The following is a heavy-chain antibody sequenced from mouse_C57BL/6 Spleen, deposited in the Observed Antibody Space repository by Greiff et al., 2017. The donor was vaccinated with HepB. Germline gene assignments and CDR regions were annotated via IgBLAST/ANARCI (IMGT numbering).Heavy chain of an antibody. CDR1: GYAFSSSW. Sequence: QVQLQQSGPELVKPGASVKISCKASGYAFSSSWMNWVKQRPGKGLEWIGRIYPGDGDTNYNGKFKGKATLTADKSSSTAYMQLSSLTSEDSAVYFCARGGLRRDLLFAYWGQGTLDTVSA. J-gene: IGHJ3*01. CDR2: IYPGDGDT. V-gene: IGHV1-82*01. CDR3: ARGGLRRDLLFAY. D-gene: IGHD2-4*01.